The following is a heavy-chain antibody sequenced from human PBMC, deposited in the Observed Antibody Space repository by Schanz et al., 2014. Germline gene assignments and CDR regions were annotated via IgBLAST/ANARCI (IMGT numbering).Heavy chain of an antibody. D-gene: IGHD6-19*01. Sequence: QVQLVQSGAEVKKPGASVKVSCKASGYTFTSHGISWVRQAPGQGLEWMGWITAYNGDTNYAQKLQGRVTMTTDTSTRTAYMELRSLRSDDTAVYYCARGGYSSGWYDRDIAHFGYWGQGTLVTVSS. V-gene: IGHV1-18*01. J-gene: IGHJ4*02. CDR1: GYTFTSHG. CDR3: ARGGYSSGWYDRDIAHFGY. CDR2: ITAYNGDT.